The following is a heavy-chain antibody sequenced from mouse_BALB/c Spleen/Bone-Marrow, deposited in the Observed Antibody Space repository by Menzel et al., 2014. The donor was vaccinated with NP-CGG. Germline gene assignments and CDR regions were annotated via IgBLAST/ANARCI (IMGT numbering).Heavy chain of an antibody. J-gene: IGHJ3*01. Sequence: EVKLEESGGGLVKSGGSLKLSCAASGFTFNNYGMSWVRQTPEKRLEWVATISGGGSYTFYPGSVKGRFTISRDNAKNDLYLQLSSLRSEDTALYYCARHAYYDQTEVSFVYWGQGTLVTVSA. V-gene: IGHV5-9-2*01. CDR2: ISGGGSYT. D-gene: IGHD2-4*01. CDR3: ARHAYYDQTEVSFVY. CDR1: GFTFNNYG.